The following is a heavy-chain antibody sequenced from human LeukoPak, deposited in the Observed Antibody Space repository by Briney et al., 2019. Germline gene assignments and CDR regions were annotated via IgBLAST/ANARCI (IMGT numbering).Heavy chain of an antibody. J-gene: IGHJ6*02. V-gene: IGHV5-51*01. D-gene: IGHD6-13*01. CDR2: IYPGDSDT. CDR1: GYSFTSYW. Sequence: GESLKISCKGSGYSFTSYWIGWVRQMPGKGLERMGIIYPGDSDTRYSPSFQGQVTISADKSISTAYLQWSSLKASDTAMYYCARRGQQLPRYYYYGMDVWGQGTTVTVSS. CDR3: ARRGQQLPRYYYYGMDV.